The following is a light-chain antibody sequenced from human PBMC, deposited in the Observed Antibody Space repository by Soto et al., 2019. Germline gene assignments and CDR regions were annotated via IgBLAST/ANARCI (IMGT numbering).Light chain of an antibody. CDR2: DVS. V-gene: IGLV2-11*01. J-gene: IGLJ1*01. CDR3: CSYAGSYTSYV. Sequence: QSALTQPRSVSGSPGQSVTISGTGTSSDVGGYNYVSWYQQHPGKAPKLMIYDVSKRPSGVPDRFSGSKSGNSASLTISGLQAEDEADYYCCSYAGSYTSYVFGTGTKLTVL. CDR1: SSDVGGYNY.